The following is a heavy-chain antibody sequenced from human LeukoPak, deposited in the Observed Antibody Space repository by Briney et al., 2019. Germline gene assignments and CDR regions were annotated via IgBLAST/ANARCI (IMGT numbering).Heavy chain of an antibody. CDR2: ISDRGDST. J-gene: IGHJ5*02. CDR3: ARGPASNGFDP. Sequence: PGGSLRLSCAASGFTITTYAMGWVRQAPGKGLEWVSVISDRGDSTHYADSVKGRFTISRDNAKNSLYLQMNSLRAEDTAVYYCARGPASNGFDPWGQGTLVTVSS. CDR1: GFTITTYA. V-gene: IGHV3-23*01.